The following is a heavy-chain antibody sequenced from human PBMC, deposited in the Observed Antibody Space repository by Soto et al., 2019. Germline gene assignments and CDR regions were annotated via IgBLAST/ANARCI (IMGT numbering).Heavy chain of an antibody. J-gene: IGHJ4*02. CDR3: ARLYMTYYFDY. CDR1: GGSISSSNW. Sequence: SETLSLTCAVSGGSISSSNWWSWVRQPPGKGLEWIGEIYHSGTTNYNPSLKSRVTISVDKSKNQFSLTLSSVTAADTAVYYCARLYMTYYFDYWGQGTLVTVSS. V-gene: IGHV4-4*02. CDR2: IYHSGTT. D-gene: IGHD2-2*02.